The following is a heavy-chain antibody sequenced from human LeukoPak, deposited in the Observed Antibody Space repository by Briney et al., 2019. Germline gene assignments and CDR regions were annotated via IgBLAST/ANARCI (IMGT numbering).Heavy chain of an antibody. D-gene: IGHD3-22*01. J-gene: IGHJ4*02. Sequence: GGSLRLSCAASGFTFSSYAMSWVRQAPGKGLEWVSAVSGSGGSTYYADSVKGRFTISRDNSKNTLYLQMNSLRAEDTAVYYCAKDPYYYDSSGYYAHFDYWGQGTLVTVSS. CDR2: VSGSGGST. V-gene: IGHV3-23*01. CDR3: AKDPYYYDSSGYYAHFDY. CDR1: GFTFSSYA.